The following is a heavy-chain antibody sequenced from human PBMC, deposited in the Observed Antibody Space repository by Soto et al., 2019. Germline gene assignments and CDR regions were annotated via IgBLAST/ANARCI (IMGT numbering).Heavy chain of an antibody. CDR2: IYQSGTT. V-gene: IGHV4-39*01. CDR3: ARHLVGFIWGSYGY. Sequence: SDTLSLTCTVSGGSISTPFYWGWIRQPPGKGLEWIGIIYQSGTTYYNSSLKSRATISIDTSKNQFSLHLTSVTAADTAVYFCARHLVGFIWGSYGYWGQGLPVTVSS. D-gene: IGHD3-16*01. CDR1: GGSISTPFY. J-gene: IGHJ4*02.